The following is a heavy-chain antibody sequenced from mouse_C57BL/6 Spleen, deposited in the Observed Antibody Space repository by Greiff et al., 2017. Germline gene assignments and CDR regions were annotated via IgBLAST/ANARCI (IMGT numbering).Heavy chain of an antibody. CDR2: IHPNYGTT. Sequence: EVQLQQSGPELVKPGASVQISCKASGYSFTDYNMNWVKQSNGKSLEWIGVIHPNYGTTSYNQKFKGKATLTVDQSSSPAYMQLNILTSEDSAVYYCAEGYYGKGAWFAYWGQGTLVTVSA. J-gene: IGHJ3*01. D-gene: IGHD2-1*01. CDR3: AEGYYGKGAWFAY. CDR1: GYSFTDYN. V-gene: IGHV1-39*01.